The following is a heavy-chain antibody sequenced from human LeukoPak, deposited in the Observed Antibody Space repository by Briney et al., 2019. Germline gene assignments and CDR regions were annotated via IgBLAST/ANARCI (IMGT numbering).Heavy chain of an antibody. J-gene: IGHJ4*02. CDR1: GGSFSGYY. D-gene: IGHD6-19*01. V-gene: IGHV4-34*01. Sequence: SETLSLTCAVYGGSFSGYYCSWIRQPPGKGLEWIGEINHSGSTNYNPSLKSRVTISVDTSKNQFSLKLSSVTAADTAVYYCASYWGSGWTFDYWGQGTLVTVSS. CDR3: ASYWGSGWTFDY. CDR2: INHSGST.